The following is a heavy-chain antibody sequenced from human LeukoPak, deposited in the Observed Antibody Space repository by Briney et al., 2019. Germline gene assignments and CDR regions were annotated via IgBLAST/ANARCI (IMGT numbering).Heavy chain of an antibody. V-gene: IGHV3-30*18. CDR2: ISYDGSNK. D-gene: IGHD5-12*01. CDR3: AKDRGSWKRYSGYDLEVYFDY. J-gene: IGHJ4*02. Sequence: GGSLRLPCAASGFTLSSYGMHWVGQALGKGLEWVAVISYDGSNKYYADSVKGRFTISRDNSKNTLYLQMNSLRAEDTAVYYCAKDRGSWKRYSGYDLEVYFDYWGQGTLVTVSS. CDR1: GFTLSSYG.